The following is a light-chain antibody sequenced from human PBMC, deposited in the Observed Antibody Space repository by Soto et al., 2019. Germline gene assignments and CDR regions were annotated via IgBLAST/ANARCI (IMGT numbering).Light chain of an antibody. J-gene: IGKJ1*01. CDR1: QNVSDN. Sequence: VMTQSPATLSASPGDSVALSCRSSQNVSDNLAWYQQKPGQAPRLVIYDSSARASDVPVRFSGGGTGAEFTLTISNLQTKDFAVYICQQYYKRPPWTFGQGTKVDIK. V-gene: IGKV3D-15*01. CDR3: QQYYKRPPWT. CDR2: DSS.